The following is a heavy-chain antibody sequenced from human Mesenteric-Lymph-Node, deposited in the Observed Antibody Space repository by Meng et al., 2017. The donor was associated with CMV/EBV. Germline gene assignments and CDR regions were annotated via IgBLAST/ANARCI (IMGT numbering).Heavy chain of an antibody. J-gene: IGHJ2*01. Sequence: GSFRGYYWRWIRQPPGKGLEWIGEINHSGSTNYNPSLKSRVTISVDTSKNQFSLKLSSVTAADTAVYYCARFVGPIGGTSYWYFDLWGRGTLVTVSS. D-gene: IGHD1-26*01. CDR3: ARFVGPIGGTSYWYFDL. CDR1: GSFRGYY. V-gene: IGHV4-34*01. CDR2: INHSGST.